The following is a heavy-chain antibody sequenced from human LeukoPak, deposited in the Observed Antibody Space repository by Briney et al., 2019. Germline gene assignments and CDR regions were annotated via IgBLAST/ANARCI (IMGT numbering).Heavy chain of an antibody. D-gene: IGHD3-22*01. CDR2: ISYDGSNK. Sequence: PRRSLRLSCAASGFTLSSYGMHWVRQAPGKGLEWVALISYDGSNKYYADSVKGRFTISRDNSKNTLYLEVNSLRAEDTAVYYCTRDVLLRPGDDYWGQGTLVTVSS. CDR1: GFTLSSYG. V-gene: IGHV3-30*03. J-gene: IGHJ4*02. CDR3: TRDVLLRPGDDY.